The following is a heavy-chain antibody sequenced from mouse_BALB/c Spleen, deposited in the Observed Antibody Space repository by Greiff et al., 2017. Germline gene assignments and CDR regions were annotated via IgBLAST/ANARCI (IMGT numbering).Heavy chain of an antibody. D-gene: IGHD2-14*01. J-gene: IGHJ4*01. Sequence: VQLVESGPGLVAPSQSLSITCTVSGFSLTSYGVHWVRQPPGKGLEWLGVIWAGGSTNYNSALMSRLSISKDNSKSQVFLKMNSLQTDDTAMYYCARAGEVRRNYYAMDYWGQGTSVTVSS. V-gene: IGHV2-9*02. CDR3: ARAGEVRRNYYAMDY. CDR1: GFSLTSYG. CDR2: IWAGGST.